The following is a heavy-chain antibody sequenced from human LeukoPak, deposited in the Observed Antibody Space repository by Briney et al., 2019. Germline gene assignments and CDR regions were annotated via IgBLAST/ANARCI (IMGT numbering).Heavy chain of an antibody. CDR3: ARDAYSSSWLDY. CDR2: ISYDGSNK. CDR1: GFTFSSYA. V-gene: IGHV3-30*04. Sequence: GGSLRLSCAASGFTFSSYAMHWVRQAPGKGLEWVAVISYDGSNKYYADSVKGRFTISRDNSKNTLYLQMNSLRAEDTAVYYCARDAYSSSWLDYWGQGTLVTPSS. D-gene: IGHD6-13*01. J-gene: IGHJ4*02.